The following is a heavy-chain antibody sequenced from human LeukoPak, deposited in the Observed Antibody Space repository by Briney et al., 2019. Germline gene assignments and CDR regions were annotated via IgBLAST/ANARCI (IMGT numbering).Heavy chain of an antibody. CDR3: ARDTNREQDI. CDR1: GFSFSGDY. D-gene: IGHD3-3*01. V-gene: IGHV3-64*01. J-gene: IGHJ6*02. CDR2: ISGNGVTT. Sequence: GGSLRLSCAASGFSFSGDYIHWVRQAPGKGLEYVSAISGNGVTTHYTNSVKGRFTISRDNSKNTVYLQMGSLSTEDTAVYYCARDTNREQDIWGQGTTVTVSS.